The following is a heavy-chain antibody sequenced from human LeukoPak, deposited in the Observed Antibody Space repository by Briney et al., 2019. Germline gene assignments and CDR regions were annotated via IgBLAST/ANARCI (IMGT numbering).Heavy chain of an antibody. D-gene: IGHD3-10*01. V-gene: IGHV3-33*08. CDR2: IWYDGSNK. CDR1: GFTFSSYE. J-gene: IGHJ4*02. Sequence: GGSLRLSCAASGFTFSSYEMNWVRQAPGKGLEWVAVIWYDGSNKYYADSVKGRFTISRDNSKNTLYLQMNSLRGEDTAVYYCARGLEWFGELSDYWGQGTLVTVSS. CDR3: ARGLEWFGELSDY.